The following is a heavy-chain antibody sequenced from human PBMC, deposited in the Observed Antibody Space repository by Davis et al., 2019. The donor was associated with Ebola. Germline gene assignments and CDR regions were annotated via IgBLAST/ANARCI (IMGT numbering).Heavy chain of an antibody. CDR1: GYIFADQW. V-gene: IGHV5-51*01. Sequence: GESLKISCKGSGYIFADQWIGWVRQMPGKGLDWMGIIYTGDSDTRYSPSFEGQVTVSVDNSINTAYLQWSSLKASDTAMYYCASLRRTITGMDDAFDIWGQGTMVTVSS. CDR3: ASLRRTITGMDDAFDI. J-gene: IGHJ3*02. CDR2: IYTGDSDT. D-gene: IGHD2-8*02.